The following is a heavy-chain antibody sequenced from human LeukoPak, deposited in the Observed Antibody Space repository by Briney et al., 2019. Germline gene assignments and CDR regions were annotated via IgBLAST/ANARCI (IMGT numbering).Heavy chain of an antibody. V-gene: IGHV1-18*01. D-gene: IGHD3-9*01. CDR3: ARTGLTTYYDILTGPIDY. Sequence: ASVKVSCKASGYTFTSYGISWVRQAPGQGLEWMGWISAYNGNTNYAQKLQGRVTMTTDTSTSTAYMELRSLRSDDTVVYYCARTGLTTYYDILTGPIDYWGQGTLVTVSS. J-gene: IGHJ4*02. CDR2: ISAYNGNT. CDR1: GYTFTSYG.